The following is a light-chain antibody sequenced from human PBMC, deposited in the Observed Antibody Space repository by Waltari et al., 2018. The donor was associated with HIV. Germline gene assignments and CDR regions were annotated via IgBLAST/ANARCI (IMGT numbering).Light chain of an antibody. J-gene: IGKJ5*01. Sequence: DIVLTQSPETLSVSLGERAAIHCTSGESVLSSSNNLNYFAWYQQKPGQPPTLLFSEASSRSSGVPALFTASGSRTDFPLTIDDLQADDVAVYFCQQYYSTPTFGRGTQLV. CDR2: EAS. CDR3: QQYYSTPT. V-gene: IGKV4-1*01. CDR1: ESVLSSSNNLNY.